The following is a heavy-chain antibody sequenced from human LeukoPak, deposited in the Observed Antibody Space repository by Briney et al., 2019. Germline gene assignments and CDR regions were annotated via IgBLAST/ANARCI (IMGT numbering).Heavy chain of an antibody. CDR2: IHYTGST. D-gene: IGHD3-10*01. CDR1: GGSISFYY. J-gene: IGHJ6*03. V-gene: IGHV4-59*01. CDR3: ARVEEGYGSGRRENYYYYYMDV. Sequence: PSETLSLTCTVSGGSISFYYWSWIRQPPRKGLEWIGYIHYTGSTNYNPSLKSRVTISVDTSKNQFSLKLSSVTAADTAVYYCARVEEGYGSGRRENYYYYYMDVWGKGTTVTISS.